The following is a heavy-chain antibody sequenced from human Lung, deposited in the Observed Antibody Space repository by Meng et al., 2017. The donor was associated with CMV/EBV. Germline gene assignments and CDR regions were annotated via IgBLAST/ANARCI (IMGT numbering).Heavy chain of an antibody. CDR2: VGGCDGDK. D-gene: IGHD1-26*01. Sequence: ASAKVACKASAYTFSNYGISCVRQAPGQGLEWMGWVGGCDGDKNYELELRGRVTMTTDTYTNTVYMELRSMTYDDTAVYYFARDWECLARSDVFDIWGQGXMVTVSS. V-gene: IGHV1-18*01. CDR1: AYTFSNYG. J-gene: IGHJ3*02. CDR3: ARDWECLARSDVFDI.